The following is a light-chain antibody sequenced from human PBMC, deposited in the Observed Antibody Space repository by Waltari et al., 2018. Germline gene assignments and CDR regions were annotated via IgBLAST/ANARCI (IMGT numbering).Light chain of an antibody. Sequence: DVQMTQSPSTLTASVGDRVTITCRASQSVSRRLAWYQQTPGKAPNLLIYKASTLGGGVPSRFSGSGSGTEFTLTISSLQPDDFVTHYCQQYSTYPLTFGGGTKVEI. CDR3: QQYSTYPLT. J-gene: IGKJ4*01. V-gene: IGKV1-5*03. CDR1: QSVSRR. CDR2: KAS.